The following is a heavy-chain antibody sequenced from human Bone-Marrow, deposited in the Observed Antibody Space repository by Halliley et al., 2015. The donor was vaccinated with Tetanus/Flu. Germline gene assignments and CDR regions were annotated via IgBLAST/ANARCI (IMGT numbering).Heavy chain of an antibody. J-gene: IGHJ6*02. V-gene: IGHV4-39*01. CDR3: ARSYPAQEQRSGMDV. D-gene: IGHD2-21*01. CDR2: ISYSGSP. Sequence: GTISYSGSPYYNPSLKSRVFISIDTSNNQLSLRLTSMSAADTGVYFCARSYPAQEQRSGMDVWGPGTTVTVSS.